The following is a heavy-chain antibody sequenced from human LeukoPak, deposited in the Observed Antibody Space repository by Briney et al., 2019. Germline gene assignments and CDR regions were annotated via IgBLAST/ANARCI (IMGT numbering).Heavy chain of an antibody. CDR1: GYTFTNHG. J-gene: IGHJ4*02. CDR3: ARGGSDYGDYYGY. V-gene: IGHV1-2*04. Sequence: ASVTVSCTASGYTFTNHGITWVRQAPGQGLEWMGWINPNSGGTNYAQKFQGWVTMTRDTSISTAYMELSRLRSDDTAVYYCARGGSDYGDYYGYWGQGTLVTVSS. D-gene: IGHD4-17*01. CDR2: INPNSGGT.